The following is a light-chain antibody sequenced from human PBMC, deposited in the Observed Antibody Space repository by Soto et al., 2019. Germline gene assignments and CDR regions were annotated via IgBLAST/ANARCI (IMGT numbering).Light chain of an antibody. CDR3: QQYGSSPWT. CDR2: SVS. Sequence: ENVLTQSPGTLSLSPGERATLSCRASQSVSSSYLAWYQQKPDQAPRLLIYSVSSRATGIPDRFSGSGSGTDFTLTISRLEPEDFAVYYCQQYGSSPWTFGQGTKVEIK. CDR1: QSVSSSY. J-gene: IGKJ1*01. V-gene: IGKV3-20*01.